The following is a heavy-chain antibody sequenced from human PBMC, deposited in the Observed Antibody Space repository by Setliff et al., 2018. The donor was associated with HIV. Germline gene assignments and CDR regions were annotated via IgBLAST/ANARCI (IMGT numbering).Heavy chain of an antibody. J-gene: IGHJ4*02. D-gene: IGHD2-21*01. V-gene: IGHV4-59*01. Sequence: PSETLSLTCTVSGGSIRNYYWNWIRQPPGKGLEWIGYISHTGSTNFNPSLKSRVSMSVDLSKNQFSLHLVSVTAADTAVYFCARVHLYDATAYYSSFESWGPGILVTVS. CDR3: ARVHLYDATAYYSSFES. CDR1: GGSIRNYY. CDR2: ISHTGST.